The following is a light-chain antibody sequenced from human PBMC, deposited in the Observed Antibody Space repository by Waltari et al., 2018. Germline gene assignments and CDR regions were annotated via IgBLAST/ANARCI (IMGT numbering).Light chain of an antibody. V-gene: IGKV1-9*01. CDR2: GAS. J-gene: IGKJ2*03. CDR3: QHLHTYPYS. CDR1: QGISAY. Sequence: DIQLSQSPSFLSASVGDRVTITCRASQGISAYLAWYQQKPGTAPKVLIYGASTLQSGVPSRFSGSGSGTEFTLTISRLQPEDVATYFCQHLHTYPYSFGQGTKLEIK.